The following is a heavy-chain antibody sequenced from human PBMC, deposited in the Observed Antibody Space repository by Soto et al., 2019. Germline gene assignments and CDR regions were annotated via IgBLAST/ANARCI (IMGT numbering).Heavy chain of an antibody. CDR1: GGTFNTYA. CDR3: AREVQVHTPAFVY. Sequence: QVQLVQSGAEMKKPGSSVKVSCQSSGGTFNTYAMNGVRQAPGQGPEWMGDISPMFGAANYAPKFQGRVTITADESTCTSYMQLSSLTSEDTALYFCAREVQVHTPAFVYWGQGTLVTVSS. CDR2: ISPMFGAA. J-gene: IGHJ4*02. D-gene: IGHD2-15*01. V-gene: IGHV1-69*19.